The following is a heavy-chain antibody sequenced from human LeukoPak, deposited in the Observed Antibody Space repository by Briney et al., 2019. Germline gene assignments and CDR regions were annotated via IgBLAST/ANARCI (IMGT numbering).Heavy chain of an antibody. D-gene: IGHD3-22*01. Sequence: GGSLRLSCAASGFNFDDYVMTWVRQAPGKGLEWVSGINWNGGGRGYADSVKGRFTISRDNAKNSLYLQMNSLRAEDTAVYYCARVLFDSSGSPDYWGQGTLVTVSS. V-gene: IGHV3-20*04. J-gene: IGHJ4*02. CDR2: INWNGGGR. CDR3: ARVLFDSSGSPDY. CDR1: GFNFDDYV.